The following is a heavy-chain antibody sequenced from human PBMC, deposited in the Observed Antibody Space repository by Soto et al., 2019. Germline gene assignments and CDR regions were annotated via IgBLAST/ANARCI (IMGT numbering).Heavy chain of an antibody. V-gene: IGHV4-31*03. CDR3: ARVRGPYCGGDCYRPPPNWFDP. CDR1: GGSISSGGYY. D-gene: IGHD2-21*02. CDR2: IYYIGST. Sequence: PSETLSLTCTVSGGSISSGGYYWSWIRQHPGKGLEWIGYIYYIGSTYYTPSLKSRVTISVDTSKNQFSLKLSSVTAADTAVYYCARVRGPYCGGDCYRPPPNWFDPWGQGTLVTVSS. J-gene: IGHJ5*02.